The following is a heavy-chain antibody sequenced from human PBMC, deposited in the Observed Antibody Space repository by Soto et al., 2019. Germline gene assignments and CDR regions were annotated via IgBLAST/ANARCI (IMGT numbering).Heavy chain of an antibody. J-gene: IGHJ4*02. CDR2: ISYDGSNK. D-gene: IGHD5-18*01. V-gene: IGHV3-30-3*01. Sequence: QVQLVESGGGVVQPGRSLRLSCAASGFTFSSYAMHWVRQAPGKGLEWVAVISYDGSNKYYADSVKGRFTNSRDNSKNTLYLQMNSLRAEDTAVYYCARVESILFTGYSYGLSGPYYWGQRTLVPVSS. CDR1: GFTFSSYA. CDR3: ARVESILFTGYSYGLSGPYY.